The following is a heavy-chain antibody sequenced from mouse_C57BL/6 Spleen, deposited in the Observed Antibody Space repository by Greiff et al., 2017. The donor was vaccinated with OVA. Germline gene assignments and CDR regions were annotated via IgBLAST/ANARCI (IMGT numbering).Heavy chain of an antibody. CDR3: TRDRGTTVVDAFAY. Sequence: EVQGVESGEGLVKPGGSLKLSCAASGFTFSSYAMSWVRQTPEKRLEWVAYISSGGDYIYYADTVKGRFTISRDNARNTLYLQMSSLKSEDTAMYYCTRDRGTTVVDAFAYWGQGTLVTVSA. V-gene: IGHV5-9-1*02. CDR2: ISSGGDYI. CDR1: GFTFSSYA. D-gene: IGHD1-1*01. J-gene: IGHJ3*01.